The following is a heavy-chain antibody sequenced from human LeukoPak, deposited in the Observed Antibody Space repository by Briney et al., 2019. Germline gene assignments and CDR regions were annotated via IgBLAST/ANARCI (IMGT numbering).Heavy chain of an antibody. CDR2: SSHDGGNK. Sequence: PGGSLRLSCAASGFTFSSYAMHWVRQAPGKGLEWVALSSHDGGNKYYADSVKGRFTISRDNSMNTLYVQMNSLRAEDTAVYYCARAYCGSPSCPFGYWGQGTLVTVSP. CDR1: GFTFSSYA. V-gene: IGHV3-30*16. CDR3: ARAYCGSPSCPFGY. J-gene: IGHJ4*02. D-gene: IGHD2-2*01.